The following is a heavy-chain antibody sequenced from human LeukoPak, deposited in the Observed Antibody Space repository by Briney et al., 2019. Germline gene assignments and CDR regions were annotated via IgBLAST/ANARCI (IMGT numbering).Heavy chain of an antibody. CDR3: ARDLWDLGDGMDV. CDR1: GGSISSYY. Sequence: SETLSLTCTVSGGSISSYYWSWIRQPPGKGLEWIGYIYYSGSTNYNPSLKSRVTMSVDTSKNQFSLKLSSVTAADTAVYYCARDLWDLGDGMDVWGQGTTVTVSS. V-gene: IGHV4-59*01. CDR2: IYYSGST. J-gene: IGHJ6*02. D-gene: IGHD1-26*01.